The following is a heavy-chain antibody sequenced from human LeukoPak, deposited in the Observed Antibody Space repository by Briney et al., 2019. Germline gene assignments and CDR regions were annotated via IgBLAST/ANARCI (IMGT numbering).Heavy chain of an antibody. Sequence: PSETLSLTCTVSGGSISSGDYYWSWIRQPPGKGLEWIGYIYYSGSTYYNPSLKSRVTISVDTSKNQFSLKLSSVTAADTAVYYCARRWCSGGSCYSRFSWFDPWGQGTLVTVSS. CDR3: ARRWCSGGSCYSRFSWFDP. CDR1: GGSISSGDYY. CDR2: IYYSGST. V-gene: IGHV4-30-4*02. J-gene: IGHJ5*02. D-gene: IGHD2-15*01.